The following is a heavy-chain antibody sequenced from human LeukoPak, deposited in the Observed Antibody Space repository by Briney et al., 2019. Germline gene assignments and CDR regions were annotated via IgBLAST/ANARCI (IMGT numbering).Heavy chain of an antibody. V-gene: IGHV3-53*01. D-gene: IGHD3-22*01. Sequence: PGGSLRLSCAASGFTVRSSYMSWVRQAPGKGLEWVSVIYSGGSPDYADSAKGRFTNSSDNSKNTLYLQMNSLRVEDTAVYYCARDGADNSGYYFGSLWGQGTMVTVSS. CDR1: GFTVRSSY. CDR3: ARDGADNSGYYFGSL. CDR2: IYSGGSP. J-gene: IGHJ3*01.